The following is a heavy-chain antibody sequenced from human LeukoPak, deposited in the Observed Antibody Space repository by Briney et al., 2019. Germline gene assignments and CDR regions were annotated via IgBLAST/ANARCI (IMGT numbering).Heavy chain of an antibody. Sequence: SETLSLTCTVSGGSISSYYWSWIRQPAGKGLEWIGYIYYSGSTNYNPSLKSRVTISVDTSKNQFSLKLSSVTAADTAVYYCARGYCSGGSCYSFDYWGQGTLVTVSS. J-gene: IGHJ4*02. V-gene: IGHV4-59*08. D-gene: IGHD2-15*01. CDR2: IYYSGST. CDR1: GGSISSYY. CDR3: ARGYCSGGSCYSFDY.